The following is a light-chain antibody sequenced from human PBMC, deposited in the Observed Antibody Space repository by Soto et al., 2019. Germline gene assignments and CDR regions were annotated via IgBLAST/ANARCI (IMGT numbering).Light chain of an antibody. CDR1: QSVSSY. CDR2: DAS. CDR3: QQRSNWPVT. J-gene: IGKJ1*01. Sequence: EIVLTQSPATLSLSPGERATLSCRASQSVSSYLAWYQQKPGQAPRLLIYDASSRATGIPARFSGSGSGTEITLTIGSLEPEDFAVYYCQQRSNWPVTFGQGTRVDIK. V-gene: IGKV3-11*01.